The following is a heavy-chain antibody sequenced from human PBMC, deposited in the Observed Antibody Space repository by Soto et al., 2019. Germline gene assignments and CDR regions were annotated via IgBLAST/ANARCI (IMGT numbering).Heavy chain of an antibody. V-gene: IGHV3-30*18. CDR2: ISYDGSNR. D-gene: IGHD2-2*01. CDR1: GFTFSYYG. CDR3: AKGGRIPTSSVDY. J-gene: IGHJ4*02. Sequence: LRLSCAASGFTFSYYGLHWVRHAPGKGLEWVAGISYDGSNRYYGDSVKGRFSISRDNPNNTLYLQMNSLRDEDTAVYYCAKGGRIPTSSVDYWGQGTLVTVSS.